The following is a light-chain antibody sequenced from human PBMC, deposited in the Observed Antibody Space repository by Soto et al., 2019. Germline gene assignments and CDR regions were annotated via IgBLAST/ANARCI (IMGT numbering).Light chain of an antibody. Sequence: SYELTQPRSVSVAPGQTAMMTCGGNNIGSKTVHWYQQKPGQAPVLVVYDDRARPSGIPERFSGSNSGNTATLTISTVAVGDEADYYCQVWDSSSDHVEFGGGTKLTVL. CDR2: DDR. CDR3: QVWDSSSDHVE. CDR1: NIGSKT. J-gene: IGLJ2*01. V-gene: IGLV3-21*02.